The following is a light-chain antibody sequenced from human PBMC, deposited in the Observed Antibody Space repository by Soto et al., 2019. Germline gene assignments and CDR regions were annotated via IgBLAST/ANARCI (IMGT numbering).Light chain of an antibody. J-gene: IGKJ3*01. CDR3: QQDNMTPFT. CDR1: QTVSNN. CDR2: ASS. Sequence: DIQMTQSPSSLSASVGDRVTITCRTSQTVSNNLNWYQRKPGKAPSLLNYASSTLQSGVPSRFIGSGSETEFTLTISSLQPEDFATYYCQQDNMTPFTFGPGTKVDI. V-gene: IGKV1-39*01.